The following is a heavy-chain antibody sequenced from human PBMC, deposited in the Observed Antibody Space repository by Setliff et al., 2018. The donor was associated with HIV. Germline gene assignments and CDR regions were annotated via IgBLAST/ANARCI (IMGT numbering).Heavy chain of an antibody. V-gene: IGHV3-21*01. J-gene: IGHJ4*02. CDR3: ARDWVDTAMADDY. Sequence: PGGSLRLSCVASGFAFNTYDMNWVRQAPGKGLEWVSFIFRTSDYMDYRDSVKGRFTISRDNAKNSLYLQMNSLRAEDTAVYYCARDWVDTAMADDYWGQGTLVTVSS. CDR1: GFAFNTYD. D-gene: IGHD5-18*01. CDR2: IFRTSDYM.